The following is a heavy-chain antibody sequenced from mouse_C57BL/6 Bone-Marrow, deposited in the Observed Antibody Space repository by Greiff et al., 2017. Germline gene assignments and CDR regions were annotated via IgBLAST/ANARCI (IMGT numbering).Heavy chain of an antibody. D-gene: IGHD2-5*01. CDR2: INPGSGGT. Sequence: VQLQQSGAELVRPGTSVKVSCKASGYAFTNYLIEWVKQRPGQGLEWIGVINPGSGGTNYNEKFKGKATLTADKSSSTAYMQLSSLTSEDSAVYFCERGTIVFRYAMDYGVQGTSATVPS. CDR3: ERGTIVFRYAMDY. V-gene: IGHV1-54*01. J-gene: IGHJ4*01. CDR1: GYAFTNYL.